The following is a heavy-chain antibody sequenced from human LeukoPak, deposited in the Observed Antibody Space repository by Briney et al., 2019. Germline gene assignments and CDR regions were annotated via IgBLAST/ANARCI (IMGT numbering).Heavy chain of an antibody. CDR2: INPSGGGT. V-gene: IGHV1-46*01. CDR1: GYXFTTYY. J-gene: IGHJ4*02. D-gene: IGHD5-24*01. Sequence: ASVKVSCKASGYXFTTYYIHWVRQAPGQGLVWMGLINPSGGGTRYAQKFQGRVTMTRDTSTSTVYMELSSLRSEDTAVYYCASGYKTVSVFDHWGQGTLVTVSS. CDR3: ASGYKTVSVFDH.